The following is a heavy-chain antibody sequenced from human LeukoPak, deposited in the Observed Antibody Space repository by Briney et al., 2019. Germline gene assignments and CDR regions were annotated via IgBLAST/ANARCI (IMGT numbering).Heavy chain of an antibody. V-gene: IGHV4-30-2*06. D-gene: IGHD3-10*01. Sequence: SETLSLTCTVSGGSLSSGDYSWTWIRQSPGKGLEWIGYIYHSGSAYYNPSLKSRVTISEDGPRNQFSLKMTSATAADTAVYYCARGVSGSYYADSWGQGTLVTVPS. CDR1: GGSLSSGDYS. CDR3: ARGVSGSYYADS. J-gene: IGHJ4*02. CDR2: IYHSGSA.